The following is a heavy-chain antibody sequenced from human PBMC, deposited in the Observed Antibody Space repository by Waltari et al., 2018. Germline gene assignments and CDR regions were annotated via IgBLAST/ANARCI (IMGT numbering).Heavy chain of an antibody. J-gene: IGHJ2*01. CDR2: SNSDGSRT. CDR3: ARGARRTTVTTGWWYFDL. V-gene: IGHV3-74*01. CDR1: GFPSSTFW. Sequence: EVQLVESGGGLVQPGGALSLSCAASGFPSSTFWMNWVRQAPGKGLGLVSRSNSDGSRTSYADSVKGRFTISKDNAKNTVYLQMNSLRAEDTAIYYCARGARRTTVTTGWWYFDLWGRGTLVTVSS. D-gene: IGHD4-17*01.